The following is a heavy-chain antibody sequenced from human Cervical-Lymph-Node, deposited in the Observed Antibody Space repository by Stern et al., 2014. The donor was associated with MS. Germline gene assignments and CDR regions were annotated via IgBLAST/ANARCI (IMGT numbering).Heavy chain of an antibody. CDR2: IIPILGIA. CDR1: GGTFSSSYA. V-gene: IGHV1-69*09. D-gene: IGHD2-15*01. J-gene: IGHJ5*02. Sequence: QLVQSGAEVKKPGSSMNVSCKTSGGTFSSSYAITWMRQAPGQGLVWMGRIIPILGIANYAQKFQGRVIITADKSTSTTYMELSSLRSEDTAVYYCARGVVSNRAAATLHNLFDPWGQGTLVTVSS. CDR3: ARGVVSNRAAATLHNLFDP.